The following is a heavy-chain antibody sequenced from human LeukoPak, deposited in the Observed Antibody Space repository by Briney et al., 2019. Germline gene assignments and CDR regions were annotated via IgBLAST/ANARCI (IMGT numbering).Heavy chain of an antibody. Sequence: ASVKVSCKASGYTLTSYYMHWVRQAPGQGLEWMGLINPSGGSTSYAQKFQDRVTMTRDTSTSTVYMELSSLRSDDTAVYYCARDALVVASDAEPYFFYGMDVWGQGTTVTVSS. CDR1: GYTLTSYY. J-gene: IGHJ6*02. CDR2: INPSGGST. V-gene: IGHV1-46*01. D-gene: IGHD2-15*01. CDR3: ARDALVVASDAEPYFFYGMDV.